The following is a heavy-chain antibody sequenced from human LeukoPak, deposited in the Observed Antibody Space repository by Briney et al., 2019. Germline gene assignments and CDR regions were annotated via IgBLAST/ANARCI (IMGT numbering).Heavy chain of an antibody. Sequence: ASVKVSCKVSGYTLTELSMHWVRQAPGKRLEWMGGFDPEDGETIYAQKFQGRVTMTEDTSTDTAYMELSSLRSEDTAVYYCATKPYYYDSSGYYHFDFDYWGQGTLVTVSS. D-gene: IGHD3-22*01. CDR3: ATKPYYYDSSGYYHFDFDY. CDR1: GYTLTELS. V-gene: IGHV1-24*01. CDR2: FDPEDGET. J-gene: IGHJ4*02.